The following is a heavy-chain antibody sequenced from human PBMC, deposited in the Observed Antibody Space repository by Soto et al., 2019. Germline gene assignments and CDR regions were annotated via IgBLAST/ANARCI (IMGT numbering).Heavy chain of an antibody. V-gene: IGHV3-72*01. J-gene: IGHJ4*02. D-gene: IGHD4-17*01. CDR3: VSSWGDYRDFDY. CDR2: IRNKATSHTT. Sequence: EVQLVESGGGLVQPGGSLRLSCAASGFTFSAHYMDWVRQAPGKGLEWVGRIRNKATSHTTEYAASVQGRFTVSRDDSTNSLYLQMNSLKTEDTAIYYCVSSWGDYRDFDYWGQGTLVTVSS. CDR1: GFTFSAHY.